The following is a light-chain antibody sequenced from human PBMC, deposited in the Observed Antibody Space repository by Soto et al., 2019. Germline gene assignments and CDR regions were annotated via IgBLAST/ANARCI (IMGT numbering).Light chain of an antibody. Sequence: EIMMSQSPATLSVSHGERATLSCRASQSVSSNLAWYQQKPGQAPRLLIYGASSRATGIPARFSGSGSGTEFTLTISSLQSEDFAIYYCQQYHSWPPRTFGQGTKVDIK. CDR1: QSVSSN. V-gene: IGKV3-15*01. J-gene: IGKJ1*01. CDR2: GAS. CDR3: QQYHSWPPRT.